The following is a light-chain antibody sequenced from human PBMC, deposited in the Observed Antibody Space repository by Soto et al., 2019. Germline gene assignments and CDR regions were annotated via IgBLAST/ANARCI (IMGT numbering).Light chain of an antibody. Sequence: QSVLTQPPSASGTPGQRVTISCSGSSSNIGRNFVYWYQLFLGTAPKLFIYSNNQRPSGVPDRFSGSKSGTSASLAISGLRSEDEADYYCAAWDDSLNIYVFGTGTKVTVL. CDR1: SSNIGRNF. J-gene: IGLJ1*01. V-gene: IGLV1-47*02. CDR2: SNN. CDR3: AAWDDSLNIYV.